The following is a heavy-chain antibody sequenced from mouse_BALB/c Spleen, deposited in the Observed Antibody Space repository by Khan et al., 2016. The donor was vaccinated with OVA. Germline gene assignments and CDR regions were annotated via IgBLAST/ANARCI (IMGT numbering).Heavy chain of an antibody. CDR1: GYSITSDYA. V-gene: IGHV3-2*02. CDR2: ISYIGST. CDR3: ARHDFDVGGYARDY. D-gene: IGHD2-4*01. J-gene: IGHJ4*01. Sequence: EVQLQESGPDLVKPSQSLSLTCTVTGYSITSDYAWNWIRQFPGNKLEWMGYISYIGSTSYNPTLKSRISITRDTSKNQFFLQLNSATPEDTATYYCARHDFDVGGYARDYWGQGTSVTVSS.